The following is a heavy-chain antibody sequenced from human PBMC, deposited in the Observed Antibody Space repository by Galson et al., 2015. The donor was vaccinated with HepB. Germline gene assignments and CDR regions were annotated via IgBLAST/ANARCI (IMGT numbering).Heavy chain of an antibody. CDR1: GYTFSSYS. CDR3: TRPVSEWSNPNWFDP. V-gene: IGHV1-18*01. Sequence: SVKVSCKASGYTFSSYSIAWVRQAPGQGLEWMGWSSAYNHYTNYAQKLQGRVTMTTDTSTSTAYMELRSLRPDDTAVYYCTRPVSEWSNPNWFDPWGQGTLVTVSS. CDR2: SSAYNHYT. J-gene: IGHJ5*02. D-gene: IGHD2-8*01.